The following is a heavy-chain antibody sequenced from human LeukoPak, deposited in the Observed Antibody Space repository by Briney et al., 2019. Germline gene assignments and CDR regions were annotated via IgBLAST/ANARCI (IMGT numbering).Heavy chain of an antibody. J-gene: IGHJ5*02. CDR1: GYTFTGYY. V-gene: IGHV1-2*02. D-gene: IGHD3-10*01. CDR2: INPNSGGT. Sequence: ASVKVSCKASGYTFTGYYMHWVRQAPGQGLEGMGWINPNSGGTNYAQKFQGRVTMTRDPYISTAYMELSRLRSDDTAVYYCARDGMVRGVIHWFDPWGQGTLVTVSS. CDR3: ARDGMVRGVIHWFDP.